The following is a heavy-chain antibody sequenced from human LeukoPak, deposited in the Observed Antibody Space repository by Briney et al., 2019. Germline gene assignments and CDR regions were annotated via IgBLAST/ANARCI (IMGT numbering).Heavy chain of an antibody. CDR2: ISGSGGST. CDR3: TKRYSGSYNYFDY. V-gene: IGHV3-23*01. J-gene: IGHJ4*02. Sequence: GGSLRLXCAASGFTFSSYAMSWDRQAPGKGLEWVSAISGSGGSTYYADSVKGRFTISRDNSKNTLYLQMNSLRAEDTAVYYCTKRYSGSYNYFDYWGQGTLVTVSS. D-gene: IGHD1-26*01. CDR1: GFTFSSYA.